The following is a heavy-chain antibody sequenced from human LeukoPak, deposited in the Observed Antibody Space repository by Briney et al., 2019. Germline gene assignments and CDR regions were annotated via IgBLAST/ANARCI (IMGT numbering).Heavy chain of an antibody. CDR2: ISYDGSNK. CDR3: AKDLLDPAREWELLSPTYYYYYGMDV. CDR1: GFTFSSYG. Sequence: GGSLRLSCAASGFTFSSYGMHWVRQAPGKGLEWVAVISYDGSNKYYADSVKGRFTISRDNSKNTLYLQMNSLRAEDTAVYYCAKDLLDPAREWELLSPTYYYYYGMDVWGQGTTVTVSS. J-gene: IGHJ6*02. V-gene: IGHV3-30*18. D-gene: IGHD1-26*01.